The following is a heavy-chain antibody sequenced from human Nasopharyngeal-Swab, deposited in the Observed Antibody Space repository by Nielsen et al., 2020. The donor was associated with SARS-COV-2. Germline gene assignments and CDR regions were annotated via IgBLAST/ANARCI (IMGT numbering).Heavy chain of an antibody. CDR1: AYIFTTHS. J-gene: IGHJ4*02. Sequence: SVTVSCKASAYIFTTHSMLWVRQAPGQGLEWMGWINTYSGNTNYAQTLQGRVSLTTDTSTSTAYMELRSLRSDDTAIYYCASGKWLPDYWGQGTLVTVSS. CDR3: ASGKWLPDY. V-gene: IGHV1-18*01. CDR2: INTYSGNT. D-gene: IGHD5-24*01.